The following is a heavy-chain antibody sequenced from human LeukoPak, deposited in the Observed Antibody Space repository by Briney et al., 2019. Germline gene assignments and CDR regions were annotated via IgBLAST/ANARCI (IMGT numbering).Heavy chain of an antibody. CDR2: ISHDGSNI. D-gene: IGHD3-22*01. CDR3: AKDPYRVIVATGNYLDP. V-gene: IGHV3-30*18. Sequence: GGSLRLSCVASGFTFYSYGMHWVRQAPGKGLEWVAVISHDGSNIHYGDSVKGRFTIFRDNSKNTLYLQMNSLRAEDTAVYHCAKDPYRVIVATGNYLDPWGQGTLVTVSS. CDR1: GFTFYSYG. J-gene: IGHJ5*02.